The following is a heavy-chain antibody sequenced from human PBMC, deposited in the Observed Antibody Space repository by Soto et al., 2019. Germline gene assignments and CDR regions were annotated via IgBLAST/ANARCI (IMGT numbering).Heavy chain of an antibody. CDR1: TFTFSTYN. CDR2: IDSSGITI. V-gene: IGHV3-48*01. CDR3: ARGRSLDY. J-gene: IGHJ4*02. Sequence: EVPLVESGGGLIQPGGSLSLSCTASTFTFSTYNMNWDRQAAAKGLEWVSYIDSSGITIYYVDSVKGRSTSSRDNSKNSEYRQMNSLRVEDTAVYYCARGRSLDYWGRGTLVTVSS.